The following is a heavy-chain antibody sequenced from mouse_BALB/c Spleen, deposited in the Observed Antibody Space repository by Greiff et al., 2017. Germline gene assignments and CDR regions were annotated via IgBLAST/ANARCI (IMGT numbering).Heavy chain of an antibody. CDR3: VAYGNYFAWFAY. V-gene: IGHV10-1*02. D-gene: IGHD2-10*02. J-gene: IGHJ3*01. Sequence: EVQLVESGGGLVQPKGSLKLSCAASGFTFNTYAMNWVRQAPGKGLEWVARLRSKSNNYATYYADSVKDRFTISRDDSQSMLYLQMNNLKTEDTAMYYCVAYGNYFAWFAYWGQGTLVTVSA. CDR1: GFTFNTYA. CDR2: LRSKSNNYAT.